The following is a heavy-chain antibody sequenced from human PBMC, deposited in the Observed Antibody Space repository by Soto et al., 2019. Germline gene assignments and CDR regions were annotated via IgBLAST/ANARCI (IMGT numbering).Heavy chain of an antibody. V-gene: IGHV4-59*01. CDR2: IYYSGST. Sequence: QVQLQESGPGLVKPSETLSLTCTVSGGSISSYYWSWIRQPPGKGLEWIGYIYYSGSTNYNPSLKSRVTISVDTSKNQFSLKLSSVTAADTAVYYCARGGRWFGELLPYPWGQGTLVTVSS. CDR3: ARGGRWFGELLPYP. D-gene: IGHD3-10*01. J-gene: IGHJ5*02. CDR1: GGSISSYY.